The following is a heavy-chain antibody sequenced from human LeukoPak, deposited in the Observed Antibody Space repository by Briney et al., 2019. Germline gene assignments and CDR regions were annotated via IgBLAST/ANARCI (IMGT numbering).Heavy chain of an antibody. Sequence: GGSLRLSCAASGFNFGEFWMAWVRQTLGMGLEWVADIKEDGSESFYVDSVKGRFTISRDNAKNSLYLQMNSLRAEDTAVYYCARLAGNDYDFWSGYPTDYWGQGTLVTVSS. CDR1: GFNFGEFW. D-gene: IGHD3-3*01. J-gene: IGHJ4*02. V-gene: IGHV3-7*01. CDR2: IKEDGSES. CDR3: ARLAGNDYDFWSGYPTDY.